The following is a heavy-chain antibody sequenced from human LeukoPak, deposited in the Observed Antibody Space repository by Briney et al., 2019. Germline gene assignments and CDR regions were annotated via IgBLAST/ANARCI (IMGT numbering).Heavy chain of an antibody. CDR1: GGTFSSYA. CDR2: IIPIFGTA. CDR3: ARKTMIDGGGYSGYEYYFDY. D-gene: IGHD5-12*01. J-gene: IGHJ4*02. Sequence: ASVKVSCKASGGTFSSYAISWVRQAPGQGLEWMGGIIPIFGTANYAQKFQGRVTITTDESTSTAYMELSSLRSEDTAVYYCARKTMIDGGGYSGYEYYFDYWGQGTLVTVSS. V-gene: IGHV1-69*05.